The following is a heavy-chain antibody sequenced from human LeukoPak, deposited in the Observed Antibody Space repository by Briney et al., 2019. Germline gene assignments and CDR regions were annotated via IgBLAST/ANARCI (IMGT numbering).Heavy chain of an antibody. J-gene: IGHJ4*02. CDR2: ISSSSRYL. V-gene: IGHV3-21*01. CDR3: ARDDYYDSTGKIEY. CDR1: GFTFSSYS. D-gene: IGHD3-22*01. Sequence: GGSLRLSCAASGFTFSSYSMAWVRRAPGKGLEWVSSISSSSRYLYYIDSLKGRLTISRDNAKNALYLEMNSLRVEDTAVYYCARDDYYDSTGKIEYWGQGTLVTVSA.